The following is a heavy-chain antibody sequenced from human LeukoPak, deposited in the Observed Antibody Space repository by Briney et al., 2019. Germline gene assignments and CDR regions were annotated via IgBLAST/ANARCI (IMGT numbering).Heavy chain of an antibody. CDR2: INLSGGST. V-gene: IGHV1-46*01. CDR3: ARDVSQGSGSYRNQAFDY. Sequence: ASVKVSCKASGYTFTSYYMHWVRQAPGQGLEWMGIINLSGGSTSYAQKFQGRVTMTRDTSTSTVYMELSSLRSEDTAVYYCARDVSQGSGSYRNQAFDYWGQGTLVTVSS. CDR1: GYTFTSYY. J-gene: IGHJ4*02. D-gene: IGHD3-10*01.